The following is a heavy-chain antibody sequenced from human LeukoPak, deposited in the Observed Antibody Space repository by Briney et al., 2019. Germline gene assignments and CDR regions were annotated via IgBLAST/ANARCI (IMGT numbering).Heavy chain of an antibody. J-gene: IGHJ4*02. D-gene: IGHD2-21*01. V-gene: IGHV3-21*04. Sequence: PGGSLRLSCSASGFTFSTYAMTRVRQAPGKGPEWISSMSSGGSYIYYADSVRGRFTISRDNTKNSLFLVMNNLRADDTAIYYCARDRPTGSSRVFVVQWGQGTQVTVFS. CDR1: GFTFSTYA. CDR2: MSSGGSYI. CDR3: ARDRPTGSSRVFVVQ.